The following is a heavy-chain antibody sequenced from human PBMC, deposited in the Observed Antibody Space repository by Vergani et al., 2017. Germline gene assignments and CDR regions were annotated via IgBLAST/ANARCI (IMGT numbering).Heavy chain of an antibody. V-gene: IGHV4-38-2*02. CDR2: IYHSGST. Sequence: QLQLQESGPGLVKPSETLSLTCTVSGGSIRNGYYWGWIRQPPGKGLEWIGSIYHSGSTHYNPSLKSRVTISVDTSKKDFSLKVTSVTAADTAVYYCTRQPQEGASGPPSVPTWGQGISVIVSS. CDR3: TRQPQEGASGPPSVPT. CDR1: GGSIRNGYY. J-gene: IGHJ4*02. D-gene: IGHD5-12*01.